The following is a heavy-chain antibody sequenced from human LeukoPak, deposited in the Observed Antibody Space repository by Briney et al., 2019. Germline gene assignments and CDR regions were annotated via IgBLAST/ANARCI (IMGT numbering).Heavy chain of an antibody. CDR2: ISSSSNYI. D-gene: IGHD1-26*01. V-gene: IGHV3-21*01. CDR3: ARDVGASAPDAFDI. CDR1: GFTFSTYN. Sequence: GGSLRLXCAASGFTFSTYNMSWVRQAPGKGLEWVSSISSSSNYIYYADSVKGRFTISRDNAKNSLYLQMNSLRAEDTDVYYCARDVGASAPDAFDIWGQGTMVTVSS. J-gene: IGHJ3*02.